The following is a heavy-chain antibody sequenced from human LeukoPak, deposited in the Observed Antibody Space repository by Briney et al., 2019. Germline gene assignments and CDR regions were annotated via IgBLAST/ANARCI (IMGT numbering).Heavy chain of an antibody. V-gene: IGHV1-2*02. CDR3: ARDLLGYSYGTPLFYYYYGMDV. D-gene: IGHD5-18*01. J-gene: IGHJ6*02. CDR1: GYTFTGYY. CDR2: INPNSGGT. Sequence: ASVKVSCKASGYTFTGYYMHWVRQAPGQGLEWMGWINPNSGGTNYAQKFQGRVTMTRDTSISTAYMELSRLRSEDTAVYYCARDLLGYSYGTPLFYYYYGMDVWGQGTTVTVSS.